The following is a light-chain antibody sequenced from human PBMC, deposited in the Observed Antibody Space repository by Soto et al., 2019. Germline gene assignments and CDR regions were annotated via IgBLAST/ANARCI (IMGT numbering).Light chain of an antibody. J-gene: IGKJ4*01. V-gene: IGKV3-11*01. CDR2: DAS. CDR1: QSVSSY. CDR3: QQRSNWPPLS. Sequence: EIVLTQSPATLSLSPGERATLSCRASQSVSSYLAWYQQKPGQAPRLLIYDASNRATGIPARFSGSGSGTDFTLDISSIESEDFAVYYCQQRSNWPPLSFGGGTKVEIK.